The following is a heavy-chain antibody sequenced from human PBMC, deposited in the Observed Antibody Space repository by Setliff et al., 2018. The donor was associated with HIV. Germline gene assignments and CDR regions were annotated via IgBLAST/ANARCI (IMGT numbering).Heavy chain of an antibody. Sequence: PSETLSLTCTVSGGSMSNYYWSWIRQPPGKRLEWIASIQYSDSSHYNPSLQSRVTISVDTSTKQFSLYLSSVNETDTAVCYCARSGYTSGFYWVFGAFGVWGQGKMVTVSS. D-gene: IGHD3-22*01. CDR2: IQYSDSS. V-gene: IGHV4-59*01. CDR3: ARSGYTSGFYWVFGAFGV. J-gene: IGHJ3*01. CDR1: GGSMSNYY.